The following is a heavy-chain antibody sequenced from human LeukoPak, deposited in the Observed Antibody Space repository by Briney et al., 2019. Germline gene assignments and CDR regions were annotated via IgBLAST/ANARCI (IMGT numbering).Heavy chain of an antibody. CDR1: GGSISSSSYY. CDR3: ARANRGNNSRGMDV. Sequence: SETLSLTCTVSGGSISSSSYYWGWVRQPPGKGLEWIGSIYYSGSTYYNPPLKSRVTISVDKSKNQFSLKLSSVTAADTAVYYCARANRGNNSRGMDVWGQGTTVTVSS. D-gene: IGHD6-13*01. CDR2: IYYSGST. J-gene: IGHJ6*02. V-gene: IGHV4-39*07.